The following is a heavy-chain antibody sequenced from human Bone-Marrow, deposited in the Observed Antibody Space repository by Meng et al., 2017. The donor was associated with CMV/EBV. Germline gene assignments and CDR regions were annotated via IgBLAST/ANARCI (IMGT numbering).Heavy chain of an antibody. Sequence: SETLSLTCAVYGGSFSGYYWSWICQPPGKGLEWIGEINHSVSTNYNPSLKSRVTISVDTSKNQFSLKLSSVTAADTAVYSCARVRFTGAFDIWGQGTMVTVSS. CDR2: INHSVST. V-gene: IGHV4-34*01. D-gene: IGHD1-14*01. J-gene: IGHJ3*02. CDR1: GGSFSGYY. CDR3: ARVRFTGAFDI.